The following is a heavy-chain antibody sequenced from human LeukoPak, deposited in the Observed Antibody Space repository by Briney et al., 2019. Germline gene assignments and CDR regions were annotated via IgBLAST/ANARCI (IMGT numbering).Heavy chain of an antibody. J-gene: IGHJ4*02. Sequence: PSETLSLTCTVSGGSISSYYWSWIRQPPGKGLEWIGYIYYSGSTNYNPSLKSRVTISVDTSKNQFSLKLSSVTAADTAMYYCAREAAMVPGQFDYWGQGTLVTVSS. CDR2: IYYSGST. V-gene: IGHV4-59*01. CDR1: GGSISSYY. D-gene: IGHD5-18*01. CDR3: AREAAMVPGQFDY.